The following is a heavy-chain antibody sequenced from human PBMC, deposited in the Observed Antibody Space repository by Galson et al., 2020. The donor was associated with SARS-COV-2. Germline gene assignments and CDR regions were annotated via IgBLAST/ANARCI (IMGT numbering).Heavy chain of an antibody. Sequence: ASVKVSCKASGYTFTDYYIPWVRQAPGHGLEWMGWNNPKSGGTNYAQKFEGRVTMTRDTSITTAYMELSRLRADDTAVYYCARLRYYDVLTGYIVDVWGQGTMVTVSS. CDR2: NNPKSGGT. V-gene: IGHV1-2*02. D-gene: IGHD3-9*01. CDR1: GYTFTDYY. J-gene: IGHJ6*02. CDR3: ARLRYYDVLTGYIVDV.